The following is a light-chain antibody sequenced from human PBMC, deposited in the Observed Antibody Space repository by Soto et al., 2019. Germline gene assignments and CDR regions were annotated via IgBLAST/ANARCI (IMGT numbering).Light chain of an antibody. J-gene: IGLJ3*02. Sequence: QSVLTQPPSVSGAPGQRVTISCTGSSSNIGAGYDVHWYQQLPGTAPKLLIYGNSNRPSGVPDRFSGSKSGTSASLATTGLHAEEAADYYCQSYDSSLSGWVFGGGTKLTVL. V-gene: IGLV1-40*01. CDR2: GNS. CDR3: QSYDSSLSGWV. CDR1: SSNIGAGYD.